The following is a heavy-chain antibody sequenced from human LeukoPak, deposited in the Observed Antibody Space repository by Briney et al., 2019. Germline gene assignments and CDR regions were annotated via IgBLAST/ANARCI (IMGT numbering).Heavy chain of an antibody. CDR3: ARDGDSGSYYFYFDY. Sequence: SETLSLTCTVSGGSISSSSYYWGWIRQPPGKGLEWIGSIYYSGSTYYNPSLKSRVTISVDTSKNQFSLKLSSVTAADTAVYYCARDGDSGSYYFYFDYWGQGTLVTVSS. D-gene: IGHD1-26*01. CDR1: GGSISSSSYY. J-gene: IGHJ4*02. CDR2: IYYSGST. V-gene: IGHV4-39*07.